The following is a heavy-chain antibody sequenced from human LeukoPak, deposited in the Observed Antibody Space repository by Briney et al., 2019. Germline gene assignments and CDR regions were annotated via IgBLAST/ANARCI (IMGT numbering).Heavy chain of an antibody. D-gene: IGHD2-15*01. CDR2: ISSGGGGSTT. J-gene: IGHJ4*02. Sequence: PGGSLRLPCAASGFTFSSYEMNWVRQAPGKGLEWISYISSGGGGSTTYYADSVRGRFTISRANAKNSLYLQMNSLRAEDTAVYYCARFCSGGACYRVFDYWGQGTLVTVSS. CDR1: GFTFSSYE. V-gene: IGHV3-48*03. CDR3: ARFCSGGACYRVFDY.